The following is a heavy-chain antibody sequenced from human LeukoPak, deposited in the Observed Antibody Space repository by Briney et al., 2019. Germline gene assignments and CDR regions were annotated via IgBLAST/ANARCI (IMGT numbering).Heavy chain of an antibody. CDR3: ARDTFIAAAGTSYYYYYMDV. CDR2: ISYDGSNK. D-gene: IGHD6-13*01. V-gene: IGHV3-30-3*01. J-gene: IGHJ6*03. Sequence: GGPLRLSCAASGFTFSENNVHWVRQAPGKGLEWVAVISYDGSNKYYADSVKGRFTISRDNSKNTLYLQMNSLRAEDTAVYYCARDTFIAAAGTSYYYYYMDVWGKGTTVTVSS. CDR1: GFTFSENN.